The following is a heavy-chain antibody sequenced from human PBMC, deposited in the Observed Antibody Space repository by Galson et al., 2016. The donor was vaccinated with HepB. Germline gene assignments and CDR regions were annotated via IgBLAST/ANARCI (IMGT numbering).Heavy chain of an antibody. D-gene: IGHD1-26*01. J-gene: IGHJ6*02. CDR3: AKAQWEIQHAMDV. V-gene: IGHV3-30*04. CDR1: GFTFSSYA. CDR2: ISYGGTDI. Sequence: SLRLSCAASGFTFSSYAMHWVRQAPGKGLEWVAIISYGGTDIYYADSVKGRFTISRDNSNNTLYMQMNSLRAEDTAVNYSAKAQWEIQHAMDVLGQGTTVSVS.